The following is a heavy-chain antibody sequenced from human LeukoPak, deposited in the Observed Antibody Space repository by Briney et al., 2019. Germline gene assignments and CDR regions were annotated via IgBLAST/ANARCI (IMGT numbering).Heavy chain of an antibody. V-gene: IGHV3-48*01. Sequence: GGSLRLSCAASGFTFSSYSMNWVRQAPGKGLEWVSYISSSSSTIYYADSVKGRFTISRDNTKNSLYLQMNSLRAEDTAVYYCARDLLPPATVAATGDAFDIWGQGTTVTVSS. CDR1: GFTFSSYS. CDR2: ISSSSSTI. CDR3: ARDLLPPATVAATGDAFDI. D-gene: IGHD6-19*01. J-gene: IGHJ3*02.